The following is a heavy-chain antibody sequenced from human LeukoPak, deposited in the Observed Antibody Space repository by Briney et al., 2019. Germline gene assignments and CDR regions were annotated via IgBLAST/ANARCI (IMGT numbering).Heavy chain of an antibody. Sequence: ASVKVSCKASGYTFTSYAMHWVRQAPGQRLEWMGWINAGSGNTKYSQKFQGRVTITRDTSASTAYMELSSLRSEDTAVYYCATGPRYCSGGSCYSAENYYYYGMDVWGKGTTVTVSS. CDR1: GYTFTSYA. CDR2: INAGSGNT. V-gene: IGHV1-3*01. J-gene: IGHJ6*04. CDR3: ATGPRYCSGGSCYSAENYYYYGMDV. D-gene: IGHD2-15*01.